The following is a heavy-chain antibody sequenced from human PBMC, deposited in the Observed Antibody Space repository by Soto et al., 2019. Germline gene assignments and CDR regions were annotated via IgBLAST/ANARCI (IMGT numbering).Heavy chain of an antibody. J-gene: IGHJ4*02. CDR2: INHSGTT. CDR3: VRGQWLPRGEN. Sequence: QVQLQQWGAGLLKPSETLSLTCVVYGGSLNSYFWTWIRQPPGKGLEWIGEINHSGTTSYNPSLKGRATISIDMSENQFSLRLTSVTDADTAVYYCVRGQWLPRGENWGQGTLVTVSS. V-gene: IGHV4-34*01. CDR1: GGSLNSYF. D-gene: IGHD6-19*01.